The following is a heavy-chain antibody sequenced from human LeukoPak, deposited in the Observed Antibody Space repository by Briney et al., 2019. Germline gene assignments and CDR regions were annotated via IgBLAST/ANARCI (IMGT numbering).Heavy chain of an antibody. CDR1: GFTFRGYG. CDR2: IWYDGSNI. D-gene: IGHD6-13*01. Sequence: GSPLKLSLAPSGFTFRGYGMHWVRQAPGKGLEWGEVIWYDGSNINYADSVKGRFTISRDNPKKTLYLQMNSLRVEDTAVYYCAKFWQQLVRAPWFDPRGQGTLVTVSS. J-gene: IGHJ5*02. V-gene: IGHV3-33*06. CDR3: AKFWQQLVRAPWFDP.